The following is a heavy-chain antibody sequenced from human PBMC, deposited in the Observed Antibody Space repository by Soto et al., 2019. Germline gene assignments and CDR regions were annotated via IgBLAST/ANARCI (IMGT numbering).Heavy chain of an antibody. J-gene: IGHJ3*02. CDR1: GGSISSYY. CDR3: ARDRDYYDSSGYSRAFDI. CDR2: IYYSGST. Sequence: SETLSLTCTVSGGSISSYYWSWIRQPPGKGLEWIGYIYYSGSTNYNPSLKSRVTISVDTSKNQFSLKLSSVTAADTAVYYCARDRDYYDSSGYSRAFDIWGQGTMVTVSS. D-gene: IGHD3-22*01. V-gene: IGHV4-59*01.